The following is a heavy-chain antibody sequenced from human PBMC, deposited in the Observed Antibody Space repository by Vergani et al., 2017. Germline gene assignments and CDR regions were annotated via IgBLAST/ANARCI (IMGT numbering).Heavy chain of an antibody. J-gene: IGHJ4*02. Sequence: EVQLVESGGGLIQPGGSLRLSCAASGFTVSSNYMSWVRQAPGKGLEWVSVIYSGGSTYYADSVKGRFTISRDNSKNTLYLQMNSLRAEDTAVYYCARAVDFWSGIXFDYWGQGTLVTVSS. D-gene: IGHD3-3*01. V-gene: IGHV3-53*01. CDR3: ARAVDFWSGIXFDY. CDR1: GFTVSSNY. CDR2: IYSGGST.